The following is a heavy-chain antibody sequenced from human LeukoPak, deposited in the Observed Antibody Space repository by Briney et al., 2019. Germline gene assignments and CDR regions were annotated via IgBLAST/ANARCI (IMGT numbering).Heavy chain of an antibody. Sequence: SETLSLTCAVYGGSFSGYYGSWIRQPPGKGLEWIGEINHRGSTNYNPSLKRRVTISVDTSKNQFSLKLSSVTGADTAVYYCASGGGSYYYWGQGTPVTVSS. CDR2: INHRGST. CDR1: GGSFSGYY. CDR3: ASGGGSYYY. D-gene: IGHD1-26*01. J-gene: IGHJ4*02. V-gene: IGHV4-34*01.